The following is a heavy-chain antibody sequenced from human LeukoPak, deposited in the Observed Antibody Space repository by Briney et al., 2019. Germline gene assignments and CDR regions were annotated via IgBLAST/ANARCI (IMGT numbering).Heavy chain of an antibody. D-gene: IGHD6-19*01. V-gene: IGHV3-21*01. Sequence: GGSLRLSCVASGFAFPTYAMMWVRQVPGKGLEWVSSIRVSDGARFYADSVKGRFTISRDNAKNSLYVQMNSLRAEDTAVYYCARGGPSSGWYHFDSWGQGTLVTVSS. J-gene: IGHJ4*02. CDR3: ARGGPSSGWYHFDS. CDR1: GFAFPTYA. CDR2: IRVSDGAR.